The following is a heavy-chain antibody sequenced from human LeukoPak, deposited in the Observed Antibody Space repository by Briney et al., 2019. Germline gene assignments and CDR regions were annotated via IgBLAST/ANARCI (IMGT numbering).Heavy chain of an antibody. CDR2: IYSGGST. CDR3: ARECDSSGYQSYGMDV. V-gene: IGHV3-53*01. J-gene: IGHJ6*02. Sequence: GGSLRLSCAASGFTVSSNYMSWVRQAPGKGLEWVSVIYSGGSTYYADSVKGRFTISRDNSKNTLYLQMNSLRAEDTAVYYCARECDSSGYQSYGMDVWGQGTTVTVSS. D-gene: IGHD3-22*01. CDR1: GFTVSSNY.